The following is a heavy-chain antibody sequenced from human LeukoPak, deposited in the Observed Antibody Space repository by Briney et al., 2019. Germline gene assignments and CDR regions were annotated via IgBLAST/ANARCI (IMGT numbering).Heavy chain of an antibody. V-gene: IGHV4-59*01. J-gene: IGHJ4*02. Sequence: SETLSLTCTVSGGSFSNYYWSWVRQFPGKGLEWIGCVHYSGSTKYNPSLKSRVTISIDTSKNQFSLKVTSVTAADTAVYFCARGINVGATPFWGQGTLVTVSS. CDR3: ARGINVGATPF. D-gene: IGHD1-26*01. CDR2: VHYSGST. CDR1: GGSFSNYY.